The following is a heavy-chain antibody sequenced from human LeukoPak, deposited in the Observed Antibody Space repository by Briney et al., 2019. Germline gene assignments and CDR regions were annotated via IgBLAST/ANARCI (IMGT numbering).Heavy chain of an antibody. CDR2: ISSGSTYT. J-gene: IGHJ6*02. Sequence: GGSLRLSCAASGFTFSDYSMTWVRQAPGKGLEWVSSISSGSTYTYYADAVKGRFTVSRDNAKNSLFLQMNSLRAEDTAVYYCARELRYAYDVLTGYYEYYYYFGLDAWGQGITVTVSS. CDR1: GFTFSDYS. V-gene: IGHV3-21*01. CDR3: ARELRYAYDVLTGYYEYYYYFGLDA. D-gene: IGHD3-9*01.